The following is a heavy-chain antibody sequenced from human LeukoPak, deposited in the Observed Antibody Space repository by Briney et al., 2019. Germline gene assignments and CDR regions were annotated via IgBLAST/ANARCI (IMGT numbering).Heavy chain of an antibody. CDR2: IKSKTDGGTT. Sequence: GGSLRLSCGASGFIFSNAYLSWVRQAPGKGLEWVGRIKSKTDGGTTDYAAPVKGRFTISGDDTKNTLYLQMNSLRAEDTALYYCAKDKWPGPTVTEFAYYYYYYGMDVWGQGTTVTVSS. CDR3: AKDKWPGPTVTEFAYYYYYYGMDV. J-gene: IGHJ6*02. V-gene: IGHV3-15*05. D-gene: IGHD4-17*01. CDR1: GFIFSNAY.